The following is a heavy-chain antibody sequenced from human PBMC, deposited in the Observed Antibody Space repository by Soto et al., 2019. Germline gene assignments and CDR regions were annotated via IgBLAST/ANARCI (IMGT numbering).Heavy chain of an antibody. CDR3: ARDKITGLFDY. D-gene: IGHD2-8*02. J-gene: IGHJ4*02. Sequence: QVQLQQWGAGLLKPSETLSLTCAVYGGSFSGYYWTWIRQPPGTGREWIGEINHSGSTNYNPSLKSRVTISVDPSKNHFSLKLTSVTAADTAVYYCARDKITGLFDYWGQGTLVTVSS. CDR2: INHSGST. CDR1: GGSFSGYY. V-gene: IGHV4-34*01.